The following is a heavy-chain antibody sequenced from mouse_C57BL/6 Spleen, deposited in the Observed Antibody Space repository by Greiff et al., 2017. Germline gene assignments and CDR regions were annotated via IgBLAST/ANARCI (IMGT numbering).Heavy chain of an antibody. CDR2: IDPETGGT. CDR1: GYTFTDYE. D-gene: IGHD2-2*01. Sequence: QVQLQQSGAELVRPGASVTLSCKASGYTFTDYEMHWVKQTPVHGLEWIGAIDPETGGTAYNQKFKGKAILTAAKSSSTAYMELRSLTSEDSAVYYCTRSIYYGYDGGAWFAYWGQGTLVTVSA. J-gene: IGHJ3*01. CDR3: TRSIYYGYDGGAWFAY. V-gene: IGHV1-15*01.